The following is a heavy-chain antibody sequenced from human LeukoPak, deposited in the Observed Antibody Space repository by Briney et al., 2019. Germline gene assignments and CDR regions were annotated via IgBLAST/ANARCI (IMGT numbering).Heavy chain of an antibody. J-gene: IGHJ6*02. D-gene: IGHD3-10*01. CDR3: ARQGFGELLLNYYYGMDV. V-gene: IGHV4-34*01. CDR2: INHSGST. CDR1: GGSFSGYY. Sequence: SETLSLTCAVYGGSFSGYYWSWIRQPPGKGLEWIGEINHSGSTNYNPSLKSRVTISVDTSKNQFSLKLSSVTAADTAVYYCARQGFGELLLNYYYGMDVWGQGTTVTVSS.